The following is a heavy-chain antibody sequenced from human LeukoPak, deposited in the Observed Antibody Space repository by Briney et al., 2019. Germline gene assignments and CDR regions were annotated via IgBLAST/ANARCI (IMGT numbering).Heavy chain of an antibody. Sequence: GGSLRLSCAASGFTFSSYSMNWVRQAPGKGLEWVSYISSSSSTIYYADSVKGRFTISRDNAKNSLYLQMNSLRAEDTAVYYCARDGGDGSIPKPNFDYWGQGTLVTVSS. CDR2: ISSSSSTI. CDR1: GFTFSSYS. D-gene: IGHD5-24*01. J-gene: IGHJ4*02. CDR3: ARDGGDGSIPKPNFDY. V-gene: IGHV3-48*01.